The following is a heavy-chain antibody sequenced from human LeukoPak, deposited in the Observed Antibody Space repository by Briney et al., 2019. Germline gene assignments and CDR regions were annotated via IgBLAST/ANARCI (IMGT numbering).Heavy chain of an antibody. J-gene: IGHJ5*01. CDR3: ARGRYSYGWNDS. CDR1: GGSIGTSAYY. CDR2: ISGGGST. Sequence: SETLSLTCTVSGGSIGTSAYYWNWIRQHPGKGLEWIGFISGGGSTLYNPSLKSRVTISSDTSKNQFSLKLTSVTAADMAVYYCARGRYSYGWNDSWGQGTLVTVSS. D-gene: IGHD3-16*02. V-gene: IGHV4-31*03.